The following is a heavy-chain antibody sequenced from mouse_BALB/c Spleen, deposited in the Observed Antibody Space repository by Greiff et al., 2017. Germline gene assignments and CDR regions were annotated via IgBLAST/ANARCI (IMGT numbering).Heavy chain of an antibody. D-gene: IGHD2-14*01. V-gene: IGHV2-9*02. Sequence: VKVVESGPGLVAPSQSLSITCTVSGFSLTSYGVHWVRQPPGKGLEWLGVIWAGGSTNYNSALMSRLSISKDNSKSQVFLKMNSLQTDDTAMYYCARDRRYRSTDAMDYWGQGTSVTVSS. J-gene: IGHJ4*01. CDR3: ARDRRYRSTDAMDY. CDR1: GFSLTSYG. CDR2: IWAGGST.